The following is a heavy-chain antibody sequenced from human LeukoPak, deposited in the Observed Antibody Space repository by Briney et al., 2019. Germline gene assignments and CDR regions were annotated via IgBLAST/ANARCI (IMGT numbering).Heavy chain of an antibody. CDR1: GFTFSSYS. CDR3: ARDYRRMTMVIVAKRAGFFDL. V-gene: IGHV3-21*01. D-gene: IGHD3-22*01. J-gene: IGHJ2*01. Sequence: TSGGSLRLSCAASGFTFSSYSMNWVRQAPGKGLEWVSSISSSSSYIYYADSVKGRFTISRDNAKNSLYLQMNSLRAEDTAVYYCARDYRRMTMVIVAKRAGFFDLWGRGTLVTVSS. CDR2: ISSSSSYI.